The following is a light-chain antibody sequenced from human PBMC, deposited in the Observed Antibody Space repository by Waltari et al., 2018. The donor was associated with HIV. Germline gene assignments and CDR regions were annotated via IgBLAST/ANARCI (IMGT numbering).Light chain of an antibody. Sequence: QSALTHPRSVSASPGQSVTIPCTGTSSAICGYNSVSWYQQYPGQAPKLMIYDVSERPSGVPDRFSGSKSGNTASLTISGLQAEDETDYYCCSYAGSSWVFGGGTKLTVL. CDR1: SSAICGYNS. CDR3: CSYAGSSWV. V-gene: IGLV2-11*01. J-gene: IGLJ3*02. CDR2: DVS.